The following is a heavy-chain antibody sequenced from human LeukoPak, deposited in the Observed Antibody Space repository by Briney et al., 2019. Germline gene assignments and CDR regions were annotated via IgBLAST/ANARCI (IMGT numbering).Heavy chain of an antibody. D-gene: IGHD2-15*01. CDR1: GYTSTSYD. V-gene: IGHV1-8*01. J-gene: IGHJ6*03. CDR3: ARGHRYCSGGSCLPSVLRGRYYYYYYMDV. Sequence: ASVKVSCKASGYTSTSYDINWVRQATGQGLEWMGWMNPNSGNTGYAQKFQGRVTMTRNTSISTAYMELSSLRSEDTAVYYCARGHRYCSGGSCLPSVLRGRYYYYYYMDVWGKGTTVTISS. CDR2: MNPNSGNT.